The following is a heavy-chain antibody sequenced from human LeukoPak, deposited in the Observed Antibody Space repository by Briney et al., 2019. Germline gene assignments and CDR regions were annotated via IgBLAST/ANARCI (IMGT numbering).Heavy chain of an antibody. CDR2: INPNSGGT. CDR3: ARDRHNKPWTGESNFWYFDL. CDR1: GYTFTGYY. J-gene: IGHJ2*01. Sequence: ASVKVSCKASGYTFTGYYMHWVRQAPGQGLEWMGWINPNSGGTNYAQKFQGWVTMTRDTSISTAYMELSRLRSDDTAVYYCARDRHNKPWTGESNFWYFDLWGRGTLVTVSS. V-gene: IGHV1-2*04. D-gene: IGHD3/OR15-3a*01.